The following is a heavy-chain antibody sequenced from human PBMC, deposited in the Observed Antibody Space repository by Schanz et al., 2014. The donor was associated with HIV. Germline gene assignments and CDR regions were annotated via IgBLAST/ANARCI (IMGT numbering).Heavy chain of an antibody. CDR1: GYIFTSNG. CDR2: ISTSNGNT. Sequence: QVQLVQSGAEVKKPGASVRVSCKTSGYIFTSNGISWVRQAPGQGLEWMGWISTSNGNTIYAQKFQGRVTMTTDTSTSTAYMELRSLRSDDTAVYYCARVNKDIGGYYFDYWGQGTLVTVSS. CDR3: ARVNKDIGGYYFDY. D-gene: IGHD2-15*01. J-gene: IGHJ4*02. V-gene: IGHV1-18*01.